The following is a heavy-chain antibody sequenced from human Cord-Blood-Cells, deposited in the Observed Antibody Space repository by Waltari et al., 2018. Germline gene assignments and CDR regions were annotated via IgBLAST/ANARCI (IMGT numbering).Heavy chain of an antibody. V-gene: IGHV1-24*01. D-gene: IGHD3-22*01. Sequence: QVQLVQSGAEVKKPGASVKVSCKVSGYTLTALSMHWVRPAPGKGLEWMGGVDPEDGETIYAQKFQGRVTMTEDTSTDTAYMELSSLRSEDTAVYYCATAYYYDSSGYYYFDYWGQGTLVTVSS. CDR1: GYTLTALS. J-gene: IGHJ4*02. CDR3: ATAYYYDSSGYYYFDY. CDR2: VDPEDGET.